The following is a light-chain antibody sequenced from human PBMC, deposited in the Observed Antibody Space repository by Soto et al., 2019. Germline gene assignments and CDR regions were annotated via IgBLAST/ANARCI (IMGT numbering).Light chain of an antibody. J-gene: IGKJ1*01. CDR3: LQYAWSPLT. CDR1: QSVPKNY. Sequence: EIVLTQSPGTLSLSPGERATLSCRASQSVPKNYLAWYQQEPGQAPRLLIYGPSNRATGTPDRFSGSGSGTDFPLTISRLEPEDFAVYYCLQYAWSPLTFGQGTKVEIK. V-gene: IGKV3-20*01. CDR2: GPS.